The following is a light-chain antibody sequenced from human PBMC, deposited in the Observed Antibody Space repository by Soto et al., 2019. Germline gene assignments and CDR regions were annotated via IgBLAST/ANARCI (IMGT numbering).Light chain of an antibody. CDR1: SIDVGGYNY. CDR3: SSYTSSSTVI. V-gene: IGLV2-14*03. Sequence: QSALTQPASVSGSPGQSITISCTGTSIDVGGYNYVSWYQQHPGKAPKLMIYDVSNRPSGVSNRFSGSKSVNTASLTISGLQAEDEADYYCSSYTSSSTVIFGGGTKVTVL. CDR2: DVS. J-gene: IGLJ2*01.